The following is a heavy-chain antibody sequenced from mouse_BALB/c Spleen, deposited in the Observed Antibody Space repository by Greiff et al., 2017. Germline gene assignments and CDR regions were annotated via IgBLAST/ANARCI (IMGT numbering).Heavy chain of an antibody. J-gene: IGHJ3*01. CDR1: GYSITSDYA. V-gene: IGHV3-2*02. CDR3: ARRRNGNYFAWFAY. Sequence: VQLQQSGPGLVKPSQSLSLTCTVTGYSITSDYAWNWIRQFPGNKLEWMGYISYSGSTSYNPSLKSRISITRDTSKNQFFLQLNSVTTEDTATYYCARRRNGNYFAWFAYWGQGTLVTVSA. D-gene: IGHD2-1*01. CDR2: ISYSGST.